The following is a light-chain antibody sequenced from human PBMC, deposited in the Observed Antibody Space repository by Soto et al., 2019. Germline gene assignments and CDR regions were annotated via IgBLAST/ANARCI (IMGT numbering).Light chain of an antibody. V-gene: IGKV1-5*03. J-gene: IGKJ1*01. CDR3: QQYNSQRT. CDR1: QYISSL. Sequence: DIQMTQSPSTLSASVGDRVTITCRASQYISSLLSWYQQKPGKAPKLLIYKACSLESGVPSRFSGSGSETEFTLTISSLQPDDFATYYCQQYNSQRTFGQGTKVEIK. CDR2: KAC.